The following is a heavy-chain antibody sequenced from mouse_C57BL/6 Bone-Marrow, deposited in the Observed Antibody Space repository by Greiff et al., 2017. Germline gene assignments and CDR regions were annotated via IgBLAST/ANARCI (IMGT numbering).Heavy chain of an antibody. Sequence: QVQLKQSGPGLVQPSQSLSITCTVSGFSLTSYGVHWVRQSPGKGLEWLGVIWSGGSTDYNAAFISRLSISKDNSKSQVFFKMNSLQADDTATYYCARNVYYGSSYSGYYYAMDYWGQGTSVTVSS. CDR3: ARNVYYGSSYSGYYYAMDY. D-gene: IGHD1-1*01. V-gene: IGHV2-2*01. CDR1: GFSLTSYG. CDR2: IWSGGST. J-gene: IGHJ4*01.